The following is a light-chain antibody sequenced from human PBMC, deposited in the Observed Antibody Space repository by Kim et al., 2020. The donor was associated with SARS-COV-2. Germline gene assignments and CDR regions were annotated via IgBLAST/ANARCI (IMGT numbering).Light chain of an antibody. V-gene: IGLV6-57*03. CDR3: QSYDSSNIWV. CDR1: SGSVGSNY. J-gene: IGLJ3*02. Sequence: TVILSWPRRSGSVGSNYVQWYQQRPGSAPTTVIYEDDQRLPGVPHRFSGSIDSSSNSASLTISGLKTEDEADYYCQSYDSSNIWVFGGGTQLTVL. CDR2: EDD.